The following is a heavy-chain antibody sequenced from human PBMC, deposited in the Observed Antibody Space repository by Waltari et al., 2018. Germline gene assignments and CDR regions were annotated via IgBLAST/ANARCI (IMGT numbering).Heavy chain of an antibody. Sequence: EVQLVESGGGLVQPGGSLRLSCAASGFTFSSYSMNWVRQAPGKGLEWVSYISSSCSTINYADSVKGRFTISRDNAKNSLYLQMNSLRAEDTAVYYCAREGYYGSGSYSQDAFDIWGQGTMVTVSS. CDR2: ISSSCSTI. CDR3: AREGYYGSGSYSQDAFDI. D-gene: IGHD3-10*01. CDR1: GFTFSSYS. J-gene: IGHJ3*02. V-gene: IGHV3-48*04.